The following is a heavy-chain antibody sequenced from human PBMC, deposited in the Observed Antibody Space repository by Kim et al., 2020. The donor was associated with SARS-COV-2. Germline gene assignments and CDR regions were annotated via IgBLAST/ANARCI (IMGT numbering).Heavy chain of an antibody. J-gene: IGHJ4*02. Sequence: NYAQKLQGRVTMTTDTSTSTAYMELRSLRSDDTAVYYCARDRGIPAAAYYWGQGTLVTVSS. D-gene: IGHD6-13*01. CDR3: ARDRGIPAAAYY. V-gene: IGHV1-18*01.